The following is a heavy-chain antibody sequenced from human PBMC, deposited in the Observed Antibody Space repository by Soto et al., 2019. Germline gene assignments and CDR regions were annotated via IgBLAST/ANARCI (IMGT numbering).Heavy chain of an antibody. Sequence: LRLSCAASGFTFSSYDMNWVRQAPGKGLEWVSSISSRSSYIYYADSVKGRFTISRDNAKNSLYLQMNSLRAEDTAVYYCAREGFNYFDTSGYPTCGLDVWGQGTTVTVSS. J-gene: IGHJ6*02. V-gene: IGHV3-21*01. CDR2: ISSRSSYI. CDR1: GFTFSSYD. CDR3: AREGFNYFDTSGYPTCGLDV. D-gene: IGHD3-22*01.